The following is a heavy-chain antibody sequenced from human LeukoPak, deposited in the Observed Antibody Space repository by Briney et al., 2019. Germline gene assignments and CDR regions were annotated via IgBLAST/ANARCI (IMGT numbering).Heavy chain of an antibody. CDR2: IYYSGST. CDR3: ARDLYGDYPRGYYGMDV. J-gene: IGHJ6*04. V-gene: IGHV4-59*01. CDR1: GASISSYY. Sequence: PSETLSLTCTVSGASISSYYWSWIRQPPGKGLEWIGYIYYSGSTNYNPSLKSRVTISVDTSKNQFSLKLSSVTAADTAVYYCARDLYGDYPRGYYGMDVWVKGTTVTVSS. D-gene: IGHD4-17*01.